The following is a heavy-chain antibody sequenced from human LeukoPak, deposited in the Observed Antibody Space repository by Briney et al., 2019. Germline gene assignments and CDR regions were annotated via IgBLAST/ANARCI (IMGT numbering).Heavy chain of an antibody. CDR2: INSDGSST. J-gene: IGHJ4*02. CDR1: GFTFSSYW. Sequence: GGYLRLSCAASGFTFSSYWMHWVRQAPGTGLVWVSRINSDGSSTSYADSVKGRFTISRDNAKNTLYLQMNSLRAEDTAVYYCARRFEGIAVAWGQGTLVTVSS. V-gene: IGHV3-74*01. D-gene: IGHD6-19*01. CDR3: ARRFEGIAVA.